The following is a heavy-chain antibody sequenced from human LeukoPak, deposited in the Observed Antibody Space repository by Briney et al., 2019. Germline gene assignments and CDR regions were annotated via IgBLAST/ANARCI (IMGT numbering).Heavy chain of an antibody. CDR2: ISSNGGST. CDR1: GFTFSRYM. V-gene: IGHV3-23*01. CDR3: ARYCSGASWYSGVDG. J-gene: IGHJ4*02. D-gene: IGHD2-15*01. Sequence: GGSLRLSCAPSGFTFSRYMMTWVRQAPGRGLEWVSTISSNGGSTYYADSVKGRFTISRDNSKNTLYLQISSLRAEDTAIYYCARYCSGASWYSGVDGGGQATLVPVSS.